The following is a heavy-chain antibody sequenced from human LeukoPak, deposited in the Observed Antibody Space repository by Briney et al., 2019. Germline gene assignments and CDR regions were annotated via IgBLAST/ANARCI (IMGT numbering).Heavy chain of an antibody. J-gene: IGHJ3*02. V-gene: IGHV3-64*01. CDR3: ARDKGSSPRDAFDI. Sequence: GGSLRPSCAASGVTFSRHAMHWVRQTPGRGLEHVSAISSNGGSTYYAHSVKGRFTISRDNSKNSLYLHMGSLRAEDMAVYYCARDKGSSPRDAFDIWGQGTMVTVSS. CDR1: GVTFSRHA. CDR2: ISSNGGST. D-gene: IGHD3-10*01.